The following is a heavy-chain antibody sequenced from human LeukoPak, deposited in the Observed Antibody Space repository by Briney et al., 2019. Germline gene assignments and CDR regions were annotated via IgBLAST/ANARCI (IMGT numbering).Heavy chain of an antibody. CDR3: AKDMEDTAMDLVADFDS. CDR1: GFTFSTYG. J-gene: IGHJ4*02. CDR2: NSGGSS. Sequence: GGSLRLSCAASGFTFSTYGVYWVRQAPGKGLEGVSSNSGGSSYYADSVKGRFTISRDNSKKTLYLQMNSLRGEDTAVYYCAKDMEDTAMDLVADFDSWGQGTLVTVSS. D-gene: IGHD5-18*01. V-gene: IGHV3-23*01.